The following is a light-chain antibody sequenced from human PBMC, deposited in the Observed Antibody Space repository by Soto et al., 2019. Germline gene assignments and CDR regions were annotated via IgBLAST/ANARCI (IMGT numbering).Light chain of an antibody. V-gene: IGLV3-21*02. J-gene: IGLJ1*01. CDR3: PAWDASSDHYV. Sequence: SYELTQPHSVSVAPGQTARISCGGNNIGRKSVHWYQQKPGQAPVLVVYDDTDRPSGIPERFSGSNSGNTATLTISRVEAGDEADYHCPAWDASSDHYVFATGTKVTVL. CDR1: NIGRKS. CDR2: DDT.